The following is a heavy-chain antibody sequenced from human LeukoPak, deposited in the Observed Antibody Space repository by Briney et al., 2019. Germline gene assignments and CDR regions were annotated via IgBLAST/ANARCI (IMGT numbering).Heavy chain of an antibody. CDR1: GFTFSSHW. J-gene: IGHJ4*02. Sequence: GGSLRLSCAASGFTFSSHWMSWVRQAPGKGLEWVANINQDGSGKYYVDSVKGRFTISRDNAKNSLYLQMNTLSPEDTAIYYCARDHVVDGLVFDYWGQGTLVTVSS. V-gene: IGHV3-7*01. CDR3: ARDHVVDGLVFDY. CDR2: INQDGSGK. D-gene: IGHD2-15*01.